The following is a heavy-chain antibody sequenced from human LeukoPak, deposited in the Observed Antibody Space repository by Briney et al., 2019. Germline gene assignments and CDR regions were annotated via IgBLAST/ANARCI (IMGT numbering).Heavy chain of an antibody. V-gene: IGHV3-23*01. Sequence: PGGSLRLSCPAYGFTFSSYAMTWVRQAPGKGLEWVSAISDSGRSTYYADSVKGRFTISRDISKSTLYLQMNSLRAEDTALYYCAKGQKWELPLDFWGQGTLVTVSS. D-gene: IGHD1-26*01. J-gene: IGHJ4*02. CDR1: GFTFSSYA. CDR2: ISDSGRST. CDR3: AKGQKWELPLDF.